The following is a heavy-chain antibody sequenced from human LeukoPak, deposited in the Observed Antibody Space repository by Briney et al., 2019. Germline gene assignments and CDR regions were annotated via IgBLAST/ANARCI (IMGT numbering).Heavy chain of an antibody. V-gene: IGHV3-73*01. CDR3: TRPPASVGLRLGESDY. D-gene: IGHD3-16*01. J-gene: IGHJ4*02. Sequence: AGGSLRLSCAASGFTFSGSAMHWVRQASGKGLEWVGRIRSKANSYATAYAASVKGRFTISRDDSKNTAYLQMNSLKTEDTAVYYCTRPPASVGLRLGESDYWGQGTLVTVSS. CDR2: IRSKANSYAT. CDR1: GFTFSGSA.